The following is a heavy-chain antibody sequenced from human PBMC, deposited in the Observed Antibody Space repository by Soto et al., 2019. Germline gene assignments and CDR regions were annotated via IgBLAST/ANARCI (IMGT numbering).Heavy chain of an antibody. J-gene: IGHJ4*01. CDR3: ASTRYVYGDDAVGY. D-gene: IGHD4-17*01. Sequence: EVQLLEYGGGLVQRGESLRLSCVASGFTFNKYAMTWVRQAPGKGLEWVSSISGSSSTTYYADSVKGRFTISRDNSKNTVYLHMNTLSTEDTAVYYCASTRYVYGDDAVGYWGQGTLVTVSS. CDR1: GFTFNKYA. CDR2: ISGSSSTT. V-gene: IGHV3-23*01.